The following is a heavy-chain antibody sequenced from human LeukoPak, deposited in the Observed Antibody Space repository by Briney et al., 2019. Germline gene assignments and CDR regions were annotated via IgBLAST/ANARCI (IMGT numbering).Heavy chain of an antibody. D-gene: IGHD6-13*01. V-gene: IGHV1-2*02. CDR2: INPNSGGT. CDR3: ARDGETGIAAPGARFYYYYYMDV. Sequence: ASVKVSCKASGYTFTGYYIHWVRQAPGQGLEWMGWINPNSGGTNYAQKFQGRVTMTRDTSISTAYMELSRLRSDDTAVYYCARDGETGIAAPGARFYYYYYMDVWAKGTTVTVSS. CDR1: GYTFTGYY. J-gene: IGHJ6*03.